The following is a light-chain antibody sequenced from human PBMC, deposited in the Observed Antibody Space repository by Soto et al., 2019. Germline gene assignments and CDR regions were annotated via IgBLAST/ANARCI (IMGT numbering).Light chain of an antibody. CDR1: QNVSSS. V-gene: IGKV3-20*01. CDR3: QQYGSSPRT. Sequence: DIVLTQSPGTLSLSPGERATLSCRASQNVSSSLAWYQQKPGQAPRLLIFGASTRAAGFPDRFSGSGSGTDFTLTISRLDPEDFAVYYCQQYGSSPRTFGQGTKVEIK. J-gene: IGKJ1*01. CDR2: GAS.